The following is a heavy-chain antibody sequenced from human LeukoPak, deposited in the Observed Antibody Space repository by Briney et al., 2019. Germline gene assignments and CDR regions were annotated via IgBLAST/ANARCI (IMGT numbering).Heavy chain of an antibody. V-gene: IGHV4-34*01. Sequence: WETLPLTCAVYGGSFSGYYWSWIRQPPGKGLEWIGEINHSGSTNYNPPLKSRVTISVDTSKNQFSLKLSSVTAADTAVYYCARGVYSWYYFDYWGQGTLVTVSS. CDR3: ARGVYSWYYFDY. J-gene: IGHJ4*02. CDR2: INHSGST. D-gene: IGHD5-18*01. CDR1: GGSFSGYY.